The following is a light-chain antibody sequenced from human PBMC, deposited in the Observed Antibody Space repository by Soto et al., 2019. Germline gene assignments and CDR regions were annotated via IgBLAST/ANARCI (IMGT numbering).Light chain of an antibody. Sequence: QSVLTQPPSVSGAPGQRVTISCTGSSSNIGAGYDVHWYQQLPGTAPKLLIYGNSNRPSGVPDRLFGSKSGTSASLAITGLKAGDAAGYYCQSCPSSLGGCVFGGGTKLTVL. CDR1: SSNIGAGYD. J-gene: IGLJ3*02. V-gene: IGLV1-40*01. CDR2: GNS. CDR3: QSCPSSLGGCV.